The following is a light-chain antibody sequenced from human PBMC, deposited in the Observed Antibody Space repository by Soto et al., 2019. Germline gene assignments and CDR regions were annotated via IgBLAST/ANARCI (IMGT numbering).Light chain of an antibody. J-gene: IGKJ2*01. V-gene: IGKV1-6*01. CDR1: QGIKND. CDR3: LQDYNYPYT. CDR2: AAS. Sequence: AIQMTQSTSSLSASVGDRVTITCRASQGIKNDVAWYQQKPGKAPKLLIYAASSLQSGAPPRFSGSGSGTDFTLTISSLQPEDFATYYCLQDYNYPYTFGQGTKVDIK.